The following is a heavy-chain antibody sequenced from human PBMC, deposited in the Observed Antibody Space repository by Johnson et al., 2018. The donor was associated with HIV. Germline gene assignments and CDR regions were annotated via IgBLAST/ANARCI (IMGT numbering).Heavy chain of an antibody. CDR2: INWNGGST. Sequence: VQLLESGGGVVRPGGSLRLSCAASGFTFDDYGMSWVRQAPGKGLEWVSGINWNGGSTGYADSVKGRFTISRDNAKNSLYLQMNSLRAEDTALYYCARDPWPDIVVVQANAFDIWGQGTMVTVSS. D-gene: IGHD2-2*01. CDR3: ARDPWPDIVVVQANAFDI. V-gene: IGHV3-20*04. CDR1: GFTFDDYG. J-gene: IGHJ3*02.